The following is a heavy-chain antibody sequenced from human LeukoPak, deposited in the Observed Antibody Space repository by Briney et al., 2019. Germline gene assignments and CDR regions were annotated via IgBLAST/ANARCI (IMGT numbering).Heavy chain of an antibody. Sequence: SVKVSCKASGGTFSSYAISWVRQAPGQGLEWMGGIIPILGLTNYAQKFQGSVTITADKSTSTAYMELSSLRSEDTAVYYCARGNYDILTGYYLDAFDIWGQGTVVTVSS. CDR3: ARGNYDILTGYYLDAFDI. CDR1: GGTFSSYA. J-gene: IGHJ3*02. V-gene: IGHV1-69*10. D-gene: IGHD3-9*01. CDR2: IIPILGLT.